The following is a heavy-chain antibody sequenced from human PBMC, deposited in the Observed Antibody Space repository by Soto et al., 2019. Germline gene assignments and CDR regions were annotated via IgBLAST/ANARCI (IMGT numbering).Heavy chain of an antibody. V-gene: IGHV3-23*01. Sequence: GGSLRLSCAASGFTFTSYAMTWVRQAPGKGLEWVSAISGSGGSEFYADSVKGRFTISRDNSKNTLYLQMKSLRAEDTALYYCAKGDTTMITDYYAMDVWGQGTTVTVSS. J-gene: IGHJ6*01. CDR2: ISGSGGSE. CDR3: AKGDTTMITDYYAMDV. CDR1: GFTFTSYA. D-gene: IGHD5-18*01.